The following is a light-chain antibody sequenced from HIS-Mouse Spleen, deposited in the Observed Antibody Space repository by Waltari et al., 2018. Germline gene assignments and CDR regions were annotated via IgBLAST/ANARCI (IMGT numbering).Light chain of an antibody. J-gene: IGKJ2*01. CDR3: QQYGSSPRT. CDR2: GAS. Sequence: EIVLTQSPGTLSLSQGERATLSCRASQRVSSSYLAWYQQKPGQAPRLLIYGASSRATGIPDRFSGSGSGTDFTLTISRLEPEDFAVYYCQQYGSSPRTFGQGTKLEIK. CDR1: QRVSSSY. V-gene: IGKV3-20*01.